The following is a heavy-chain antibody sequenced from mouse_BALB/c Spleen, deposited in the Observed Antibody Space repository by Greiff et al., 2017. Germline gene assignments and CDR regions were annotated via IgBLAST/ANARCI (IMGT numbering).Heavy chain of an antibody. CDR1: GYTFTDYA. CDR2: ISTYYGDA. V-gene: IGHV1S137*01. J-gene: IGHJ4*01. D-gene: IGHD1-2*01. CDR3: ARGGVITTASYAMDY. Sequence: QVQLQQSGAELVRPGVSVKISCKGSGYTFTDYAMHWVKQSHAKSLEWIGVISTYYGDASYNQKFKGKATMTVDKSSSTAYMELARLTSEDSAIFYCARGGVITTASYAMDYWGQGTSVTVSS.